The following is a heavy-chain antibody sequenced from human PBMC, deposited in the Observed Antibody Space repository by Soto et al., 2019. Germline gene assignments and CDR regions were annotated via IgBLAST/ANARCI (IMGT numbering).Heavy chain of an antibody. D-gene: IGHD4-17*01. CDR3: ARDQSGTVTIIYGMDV. J-gene: IGHJ6*02. CDR1: GGTFSSYA. V-gene: IGHV1-69*13. CDR2: IIPIFGTA. Sequence: ASVKVSCKASGGTFSSYAISWVRQAPGQGLEWMGGIIPIFGTANYAQKFQGRVTITADESTSTAYMELSSLRSEDTAVYYCARDQSGTVTIIYGMDVWGQGTTVTVPS.